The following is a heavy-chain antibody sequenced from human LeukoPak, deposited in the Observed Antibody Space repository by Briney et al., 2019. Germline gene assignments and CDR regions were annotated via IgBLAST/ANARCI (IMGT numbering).Heavy chain of an antibody. V-gene: IGHV4-34*01. CDR1: GGSFSGYY. CDR3: ASAYDSSGYYYGH. Sequence: SETLSLTCAVYGGSFSGYYWRWIRQPPGKGLEWIGEINHSGSTNYNPSLKSRVTISVDTSKNQFSLKLSSVTAADTAVYYCASAYDSSGYYYGHWGQGTLVTVSS. D-gene: IGHD3-22*01. J-gene: IGHJ4*02. CDR2: INHSGST.